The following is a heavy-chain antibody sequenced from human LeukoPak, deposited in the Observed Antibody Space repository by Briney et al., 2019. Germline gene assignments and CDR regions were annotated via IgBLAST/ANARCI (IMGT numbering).Heavy chain of an antibody. Sequence: SETLSLTCAVYGGSFSGYYWSWIRQPPGKGLEWIGEINHSGSTNYNPSLKSRVTISVDTSKNQFSLKLSSVTAADTAVYYCARANITMVRGVIASFDPWGQGTLVTVSS. CDR1: GGSFSGYY. J-gene: IGHJ5*02. D-gene: IGHD3-10*01. CDR2: INHSGST. CDR3: ARANITMVRGVIASFDP. V-gene: IGHV4-34*01.